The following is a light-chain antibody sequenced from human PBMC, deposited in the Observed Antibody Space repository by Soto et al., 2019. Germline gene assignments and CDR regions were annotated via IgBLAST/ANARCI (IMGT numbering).Light chain of an antibody. CDR3: GALDSSLTANV. J-gene: IGLJ1*01. CDR2: DDN. Sequence: QSVLTQPPSVSAAPGQKVTISCSGTTSNVANNFVSWYQQFPGKAPKLLIYDDNRRPSGIPDRFSASKSGTSATLGITGLQTGDEADYYCGALDSSLTANVFGTGTKVTVL. V-gene: IGLV1-51*01. CDR1: TSNVANNF.